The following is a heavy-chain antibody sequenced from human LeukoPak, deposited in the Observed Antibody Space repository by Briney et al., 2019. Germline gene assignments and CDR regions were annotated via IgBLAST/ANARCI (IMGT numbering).Heavy chain of an antibody. CDR3: ARGLVVVINYYFDY. V-gene: IGHV4-59*12. Sequence: SETLSLTCTVSGGSISSYYWSWIRQPPGKGLEWIGYIYYSGSTNYNPSLKSRVTISVDTSKSQFSLKLSSVTAADTAVYYCARGLVVVINYYFDYWGQGTLVTVSS. D-gene: IGHD3-22*01. CDR2: IYYSGST. J-gene: IGHJ4*02. CDR1: GGSISSYY.